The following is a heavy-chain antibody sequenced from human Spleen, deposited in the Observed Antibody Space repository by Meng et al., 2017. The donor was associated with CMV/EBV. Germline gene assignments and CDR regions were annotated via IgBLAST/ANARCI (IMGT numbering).Heavy chain of an antibody. D-gene: IGHD6-19*01. CDR1: GFTFSSYA. Sequence: LSLTCAASGFTFSSYAMHWVRQAPGKGLEWVAVISYDGSNKYYADSVKGRFTISRDNSKNTLYLQMNSLRAEDTAVYYCARDLFLRVAGTLDYWGQGTLVTVSS. CDR2: ISYDGSNK. CDR3: ARDLFLRVAGTLDY. V-gene: IGHV3-30*04. J-gene: IGHJ4*02.